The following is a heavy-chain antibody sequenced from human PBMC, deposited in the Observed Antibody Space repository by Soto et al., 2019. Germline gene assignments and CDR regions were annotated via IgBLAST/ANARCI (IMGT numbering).Heavy chain of an antibody. CDR1: GASMNSYH. CDR2: VHSSGST. J-gene: IGHJ5*02. D-gene: IGHD6-13*01. V-gene: IGHV4-4*07. Sequence: TLSLTCTVSGASMNSYHWSWIRQPAGKGLEWIGHVHSSGSTNYNPSLKSRVTMSVDTSKNQFSLRLMSLTAADTAVYYCARDQGVAAAGITWFDPWGQGSLVTVSS. CDR3: ARDQGVAAAGITWFDP.